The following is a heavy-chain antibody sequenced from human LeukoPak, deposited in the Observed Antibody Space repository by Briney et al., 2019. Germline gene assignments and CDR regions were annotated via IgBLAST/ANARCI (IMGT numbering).Heavy chain of an antibody. D-gene: IGHD6-19*01. CDR3: AKINRGEVAGHIDY. CDR1: GFTFSSYA. Sequence: GGSLRLSCAASGFTFSSYAISWVRQAPGKGLEWVSGISDSGGSTYYADSVQGRFTISRDNSKNTLYLQMNSLRAEDTALYYCAKINRGEVAGHIDYWGQGTLVTVSS. J-gene: IGHJ4*02. CDR2: ISDSGGST. V-gene: IGHV3-23*01.